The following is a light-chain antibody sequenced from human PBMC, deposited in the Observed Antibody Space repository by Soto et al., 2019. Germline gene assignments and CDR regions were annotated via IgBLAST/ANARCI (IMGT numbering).Light chain of an antibody. J-gene: IGKJ1*01. CDR2: GAS. CDR1: QSVSSN. V-gene: IGKV3-15*01. Sequence: DIVMTQSPATLSVSPGERATLSCRASQSVSSNLAWYQQKPGQAPRLLIYGASTRATGIPVRFSASGSGTEFTLTISSLQSEDFAIYYCQQYNNWPRTFGQGTKV. CDR3: QQYNNWPRT.